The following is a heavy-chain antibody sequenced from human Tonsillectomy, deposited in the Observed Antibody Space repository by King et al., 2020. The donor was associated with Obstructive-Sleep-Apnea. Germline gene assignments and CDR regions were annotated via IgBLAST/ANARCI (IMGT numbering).Heavy chain of an antibody. D-gene: IGHD2-21*02. J-gene: IGHJ2*01. CDR1: GGSISSGGYY. Sequence: QLQESGPGLVKPSQTLSLTCTVSGGSISSGGYYWSWVRQHPGKGLEWIGYIYYSGSTYYNPSLTSRVTISVDTSKNHFSLKLSSVTAADTALYYCARLGCGGDCYSSKDWYFDLWGRGTLVTVSS. CDR3: ARLGCGGDCYSSKDWYFDL. CDR2: IYYSGST. V-gene: IGHV4-31*03.